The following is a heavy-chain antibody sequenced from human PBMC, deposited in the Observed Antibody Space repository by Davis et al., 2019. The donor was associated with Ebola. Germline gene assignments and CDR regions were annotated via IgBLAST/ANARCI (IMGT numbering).Heavy chain of an antibody. CDR3: ARGEYSGYDWNYYYYDGMDV. J-gene: IGHJ6*02. CDR1: GGSFSGYY. CDR2: INHSGST. D-gene: IGHD5-12*01. V-gene: IGHV4-34*01. Sequence: SETLSLTCAVYGGSFSGYYWSWIRQPPGKGLEWIGEINHSGSTNYNPSLKSRVTISVDTSKNQFSLKLSSVTAADTAVYYWARGEYSGYDWNYYYYDGMDVWGQGTTVTVSS.